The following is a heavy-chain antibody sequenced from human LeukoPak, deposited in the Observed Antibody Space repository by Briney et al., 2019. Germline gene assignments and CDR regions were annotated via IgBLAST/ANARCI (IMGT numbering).Heavy chain of an antibody. V-gene: IGHV3-53*01. D-gene: IGHD1-14*01. CDR2: IYSGGST. J-gene: IGHJ3*01. Sequence: PGGSLRLSCAASGFTVSSNYMTWVRQAPGKGLEWVSVIYSGGSTYYADSVKGRFTISRDDSKNTLYLQMNSLRAEDTAVYYCAQGVTSTGVAFDAWGQGTMVTVSS. CDR1: GFTVSSNY. CDR3: AQGVTSTGVAFDA.